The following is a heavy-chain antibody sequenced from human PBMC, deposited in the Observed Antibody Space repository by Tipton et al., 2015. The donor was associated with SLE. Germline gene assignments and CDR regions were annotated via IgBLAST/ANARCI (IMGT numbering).Heavy chain of an antibody. D-gene: IGHD6-13*01. CDR3: ARDPIAAAGEFDY. J-gene: IGHJ4*02. Sequence: TLSLTCAVSGFSISSAYYWGWIRQPPGKGLEWIGYIYYSGSTYYNPSLKSRVTISVDTSKNQFSLKLSSVTAADTAVYYCARDPIAAAGEFDYWGQGTLVTVSS. V-gene: IGHV4-38-2*02. CDR1: GFSISSAYY. CDR2: IYYSGST.